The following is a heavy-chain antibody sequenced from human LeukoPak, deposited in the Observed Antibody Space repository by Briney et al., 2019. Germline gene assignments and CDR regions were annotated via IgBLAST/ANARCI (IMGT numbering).Heavy chain of an antibody. CDR2: ISSSSSYI. Sequence: PGGSLRLSCAASGFTFSSYSMNWVRQAPGNRLEWVSSISSSSSYIYYADSVKGRFTISRDNAKNSLYLQMNSLRAEDTAVYYCARDSFWSGSYFDYWGQGTLVTVSS. CDR3: ARDSFWSGSYFDY. D-gene: IGHD1-26*01. J-gene: IGHJ4*02. CDR1: GFTFSSYS. V-gene: IGHV3-21*01.